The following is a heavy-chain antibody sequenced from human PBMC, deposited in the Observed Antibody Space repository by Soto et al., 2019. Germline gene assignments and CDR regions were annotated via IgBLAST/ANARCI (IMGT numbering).Heavy chain of an antibody. CDR3: ARDSTSGYNWNWFDL. J-gene: IGHJ5*02. V-gene: IGHV4-4*07. D-gene: IGHD5-12*01. Sequence: PSETLSLTCTVSGGSISGYYWSWIRQPAGKGLEWIGRIYTSGSTYYNPSLKSRATISVDTSKNQFSLKLSSVTAADTAVYYCARDSTSGYNWNWFDLWGQGTQVTVAS. CDR1: GGSISGYY. CDR2: IYTSGST.